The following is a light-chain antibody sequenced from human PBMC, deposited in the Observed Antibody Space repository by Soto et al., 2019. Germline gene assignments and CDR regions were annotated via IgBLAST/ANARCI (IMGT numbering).Light chain of an antibody. CDR3: GAWDTSLSGGV. CDR1: SSNIRSDF. V-gene: IGLV1-51*02. J-gene: IGLJ2*01. Sequence: QSVLTQPPSVSAAPGQKVTISCSGSSSNIRSDFVSWYQQLPGTAPKLLIYEDNKRPSGIPDRFSGSKSGTSATLGITGLRTGDEADYYCGAWDTSLSGGVFGGGTKLTVL. CDR2: EDN.